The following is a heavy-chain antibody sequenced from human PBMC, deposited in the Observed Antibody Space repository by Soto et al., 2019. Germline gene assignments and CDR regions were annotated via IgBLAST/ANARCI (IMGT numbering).Heavy chain of an antibody. CDR2: INHSGST. CDR3: AREKGYYYYYYMDV. Sequence: SETLSLTCAVYGGSFSGYYWSWIRQPPGKGLEWIGEINHSGSTNYNPSLKSRVTISVDTSKNQFSLKLSSVTAADTAVYYCAREKGYYYYYYMDVWGKGTTVTVSS. V-gene: IGHV4-34*01. J-gene: IGHJ6*03. CDR1: GGSFSGYY.